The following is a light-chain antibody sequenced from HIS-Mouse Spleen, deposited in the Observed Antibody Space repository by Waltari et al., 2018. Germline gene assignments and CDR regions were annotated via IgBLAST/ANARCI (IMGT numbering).Light chain of an antibody. CDR3: AAWDDSLNGVV. CDR1: SSNTGSNT. CDR2: SNN. J-gene: IGLJ2*01. Sequence: QSVLTQPPSASGTPGQRVTISCSGRSSNTGSNTVNWYQQLPGTAPKLLIYSNNQRPSGVPDRFSGSKSGTSASLAISGLQSEDEADYYCAAWDDSLNGVVFGGGTKLTVL. V-gene: IGLV1-44*01.